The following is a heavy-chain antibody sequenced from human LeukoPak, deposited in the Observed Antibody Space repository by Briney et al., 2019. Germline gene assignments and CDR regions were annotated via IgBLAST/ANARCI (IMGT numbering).Heavy chain of an antibody. Sequence: GGSLRLSCAASGFTFDDYAMHWVRQAPGKGLEWVSGISWNSGSIGYADSVKGRFTISRDNAKNSLYLQMNSLRAEDMALYYCAKDIQXXXTGHXXYWGQGTLVTVSS. CDR2: ISWNSGSI. V-gene: IGHV3-9*03. J-gene: IGHJ4*02. CDR3: AKDIQXXXTGHXXY. CDR1: GFTFDDYA.